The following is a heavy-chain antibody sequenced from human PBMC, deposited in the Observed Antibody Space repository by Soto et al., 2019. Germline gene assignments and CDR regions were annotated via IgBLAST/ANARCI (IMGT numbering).Heavy chain of an antibody. CDR2: INSDGSTT. CDR3: ARLPGYSTGWTPFDF. D-gene: IGHD6-19*01. Sequence: EVQLVESGGGLVQPGGSLRLSCAASGFTFSNYWMHWVRQAPGKGLVWVSRINSDGSTTSHADSVKGRFTISRDNAQNTLYLQMNSLRAEDTAVYYCARLPGYSTGWTPFDFWGQGTQVTVSS. J-gene: IGHJ4*02. V-gene: IGHV3-74*01. CDR1: GFTFSNYW.